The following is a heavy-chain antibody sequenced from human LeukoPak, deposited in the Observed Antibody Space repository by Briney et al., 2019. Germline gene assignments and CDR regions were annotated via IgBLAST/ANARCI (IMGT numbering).Heavy chain of an antibody. CDR1: GFTFSSYE. CDR3: ARDYSLLWFGEFIFDY. Sequence: GGSLRLSCAASGFTFSSYEMNWVRQAPGKGLEWVSYISSSGSTIYYADSVKGRFTISRDNAKNSLYLQMNSLRAEDTALYYCARDYSLLWFGEFIFDYWGQGTLVTVSS. V-gene: IGHV3-48*03. J-gene: IGHJ4*02. CDR2: ISSSGSTI. D-gene: IGHD3-10*01.